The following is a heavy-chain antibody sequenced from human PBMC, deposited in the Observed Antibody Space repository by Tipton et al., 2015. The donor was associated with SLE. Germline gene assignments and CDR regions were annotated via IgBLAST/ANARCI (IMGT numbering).Heavy chain of an antibody. V-gene: IGHV4-38-2*01. J-gene: IGHJ4*02. CDR3: ARAFTTAVTDYFDY. CDR2: MYHSGGT. Sequence: TLSLTCAVSGYSISSGYYWGWIRQPPGKGLEWIGNMYHSGGTYYKPSLKSRVTISVDTSKNQFSLKLSSVTAADTAVYYCARAFTTAVTDYFDYWGQGTLVTVSS. CDR1: GYSISSGYY. D-gene: IGHD4-23*01.